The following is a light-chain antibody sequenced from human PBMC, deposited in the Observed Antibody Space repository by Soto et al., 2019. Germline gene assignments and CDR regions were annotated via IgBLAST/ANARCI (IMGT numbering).Light chain of an antibody. CDR3: QQRSNWPLT. Sequence: EIVLTQSPATLSLYPGERATLSCRASQSVSSYLAWNQQKPGQAPRLLIYDASNMATGIPARLSGSGSGTDFTLPISSLEPEDFEVYYCQQRSNWPLTFGGGTQVEIK. J-gene: IGKJ4*01. CDR1: QSVSSY. V-gene: IGKV3-11*01. CDR2: DAS.